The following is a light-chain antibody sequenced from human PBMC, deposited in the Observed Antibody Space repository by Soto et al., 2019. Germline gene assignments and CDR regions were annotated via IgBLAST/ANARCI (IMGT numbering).Light chain of an antibody. J-gene: IGKJ2*01. CDR1: QSVRSNH. Sequence: EIVLTQSPGTLSLSPGDRATLSCRASQSVRSNHLAWYQQKPGQAPMLLIYGSSSRATCIPDRFSGSGSGKDFTLTNSRLEPEDFAVYFCHLYGGSPPHTFGQGTKVEIK. V-gene: IGKV3-20*01. CDR2: GSS. CDR3: HLYGGSPPHT.